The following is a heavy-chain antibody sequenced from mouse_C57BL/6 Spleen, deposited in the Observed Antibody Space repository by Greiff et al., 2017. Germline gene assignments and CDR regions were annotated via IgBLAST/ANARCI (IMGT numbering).Heavy chain of an antibody. V-gene: IGHV5-9-1*02. Sequence: EVQGVESGEGLVKPGGSLKLSCAASGFTFSSYAMSWVRQTPEKRLEWVAYISSGGDYIYYADTVKGRFTISRDNARNALYLQMSSLQSEDTAMYYCTRVETGRGFAYWGQGTLVTVSA. CDR1: GFTFSSYA. CDR2: ISSGGDYI. J-gene: IGHJ3*01. D-gene: IGHD4-1*01. CDR3: TRVETGRGFAY.